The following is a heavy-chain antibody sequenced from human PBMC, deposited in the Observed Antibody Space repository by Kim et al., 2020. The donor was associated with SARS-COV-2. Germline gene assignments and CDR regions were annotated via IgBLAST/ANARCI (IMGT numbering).Heavy chain of an antibody. V-gene: IGHV1-69*13. J-gene: IGHJ6*02. D-gene: IGHD5-18*01. CDR2: IIPIFGTA. CDR3: ARALYSYGPWHVDYYYYGMDV. Sequence: SVKVSCKASGGTFSSYAISWVRQAPGQGLEWMGGIIPIFGTANYAQKFQGRVTITADESTSTAYMELSSLRSEDTAVYYCARALYSYGPWHVDYYYYGMDVWGQGTTVTVSS. CDR1: GGTFSSYA.